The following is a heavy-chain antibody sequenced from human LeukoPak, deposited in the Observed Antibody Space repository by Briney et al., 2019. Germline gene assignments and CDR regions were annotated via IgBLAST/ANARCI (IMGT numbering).Heavy chain of an antibody. J-gene: IGHJ4*02. CDR3: AKAPHYYDSSVYGFDY. V-gene: IGHV3-23*01. CDR1: GFTFSSYA. CDR2: ISGSGGST. D-gene: IGHD3-22*01. Sequence: GGSLRLSCAASGFTFSSYAMSWVRQAPGKGLEWVSAISGSGGSTYYADSVKGRFTISRDNSKNTLYLQMNSLRAEDTAVYYCAKAPHYYDSSVYGFDYWGQGTLVTVSS.